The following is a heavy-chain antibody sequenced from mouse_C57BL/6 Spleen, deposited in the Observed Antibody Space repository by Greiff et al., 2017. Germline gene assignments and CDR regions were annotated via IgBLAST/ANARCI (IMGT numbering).Heavy chain of an antibody. Sequence: QVQLQQPGAEPVKPGASVKLSCMASGYTFTSYWMRWVKPRPGQGLEWIGMIHPNSGSTNYNEKFKSKATLTVDKSSSTAYMQLSSLTSEDSAVYYCARDGSHRWYFDVWGTGTTVTVSS. J-gene: IGHJ1*03. CDR3: ARDGSHRWYFDV. D-gene: IGHD1-1*01. CDR1: GYTFTSYW. V-gene: IGHV1-64*01. CDR2: IHPNSGST.